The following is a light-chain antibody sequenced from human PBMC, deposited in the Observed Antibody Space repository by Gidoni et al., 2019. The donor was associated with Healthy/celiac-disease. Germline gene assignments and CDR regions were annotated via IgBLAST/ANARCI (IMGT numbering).Light chain of an antibody. CDR1: SSNIGNHY. J-gene: IGLJ1*01. CDR3: GTWDSSLSAGL. V-gene: IGLV1-51*01. CDR2: DNN. Sequence: QSVLTQPPSVSAAPGQKVTIPCSGSSSNIGNHYVSWYQQLPGTAPKLLIYDNNKRPSGIPDRFSGSKSGTSATLGITGLQTGDEADYYCGTWDSSLSAGLFGTGTKVTVL.